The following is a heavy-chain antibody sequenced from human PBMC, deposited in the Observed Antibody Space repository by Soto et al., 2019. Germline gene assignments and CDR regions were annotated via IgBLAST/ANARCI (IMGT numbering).Heavy chain of an antibody. CDR2: IIPIFGIK. D-gene: IGHD3-10*01. Sequence: QMQLVQSGAEVKESGSSVKISCKTSGGTFNTYALTWVRQAPGQGLEWIGGIIPIFGIKNVAQRFQGRVTINADESLTTAYTEMTSLRSDDTAVYYCAKEAGDHWGQGTLVTVSS. V-gene: IGHV1-69*01. CDR1: GGTFNTYA. J-gene: IGHJ4*02. CDR3: AKEAGDH.